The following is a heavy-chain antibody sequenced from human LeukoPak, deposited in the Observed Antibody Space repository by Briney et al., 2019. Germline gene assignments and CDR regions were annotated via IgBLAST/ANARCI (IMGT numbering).Heavy chain of an antibody. J-gene: IGHJ3*02. CDR3: ARQLDYGGFGAFGI. V-gene: IGHV5-51*01. Sequence: GESLKISCKGSGYTFTNYWIHWVRQMPGKGLEWMGNVYPGDSDTRYSPSFQGQVTISADKSITTTYLQWNSLKASDTAVYYCARQLDYGGFGAFGIWGQGTMVTVSS. CDR2: VYPGDSDT. D-gene: IGHD4-23*01. CDR1: GYTFTNYW.